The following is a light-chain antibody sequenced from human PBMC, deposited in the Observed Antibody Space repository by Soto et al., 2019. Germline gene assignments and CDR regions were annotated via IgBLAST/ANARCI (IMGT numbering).Light chain of an antibody. CDR1: QSVTSTY. CDR2: GAS. CDR3: QQYGGSPLT. Sequence: EIVLTQSPGTLSLSPGERATLSCRASQSVTSTYLAWYQHKPGQAPRLLIYGASNRDTGIPDRFTGSGSGTDFTLTISRLEPEDFAVYYCQQYGGSPLTFGGGTKVEIK. V-gene: IGKV3-20*01. J-gene: IGKJ4*01.